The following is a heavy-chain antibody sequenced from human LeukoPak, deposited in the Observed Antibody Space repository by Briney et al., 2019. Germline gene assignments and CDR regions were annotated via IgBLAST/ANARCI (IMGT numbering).Heavy chain of an antibody. D-gene: IGHD3-9*01. V-gene: IGHV3-20*04. CDR1: GFTFSDYN. CDR3: ARDTLSNYDILTGEVDP. J-gene: IGHJ5*02. CDR2: IKWNGGRT. Sequence: GGSLRLSCAASGFTFSDYNMRWIRQAPGKGLEWVSGIKWNGGRTGYVDSVKGRFTISRDNAKNSLYLQMNSLRAEDTAVYYCARDTLSNYDILTGEVDPWGQGTLVTVSS.